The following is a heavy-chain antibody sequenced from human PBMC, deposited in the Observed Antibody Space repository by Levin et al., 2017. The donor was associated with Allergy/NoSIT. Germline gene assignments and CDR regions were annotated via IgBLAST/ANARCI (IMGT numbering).Heavy chain of an antibody. D-gene: IGHD3-10*01. CDR2: ISGSGGST. CDR1: GFTFSSYA. Sequence: GESLKISCAASGFTFSSYAMSWVRQAPGKGLEWVSAISGSGGSTYYADSVKGRFTISRDNSKNTLYLQMNSLRAEDTAVYYCAKFAEGEVLRGITMVRGVRIFLGYYYYGMDVWGQGTTVTVSS. J-gene: IGHJ6*02. V-gene: IGHV3-23*01. CDR3: AKFAEGEVLRGITMVRGVRIFLGYYYYGMDV.